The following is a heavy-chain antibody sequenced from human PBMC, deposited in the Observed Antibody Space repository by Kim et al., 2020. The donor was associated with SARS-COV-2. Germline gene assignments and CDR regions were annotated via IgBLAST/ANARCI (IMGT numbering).Heavy chain of an antibody. CDR2: IYHSVST. Sequence: SETLSLTCAVSGDSIYSSNWWIWVRQPPGKGLEWIGEIYHSVSTNYNPSLKSRVTMSVDKSKNQFSLELTSVTAADTAVYYCARRYTSGHNSGGFDYWG. J-gene: IGHJ4*01. CDR3: ARRYTSGHNSGGFDY. D-gene: IGHD6-19*01. CDR1: GDSIYSSNW. V-gene: IGHV4-4*02.